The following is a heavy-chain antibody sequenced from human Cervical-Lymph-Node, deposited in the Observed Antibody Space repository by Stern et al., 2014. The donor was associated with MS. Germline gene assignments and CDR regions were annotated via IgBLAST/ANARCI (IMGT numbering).Heavy chain of an antibody. CDR2: IVTAGDT. CDR3: ARARGTYYYGSGSYLFDY. CDR1: GFTFSSYD. D-gene: IGHD3-10*01. Sequence: VQLVESGGGLVQPGGSLRLSCAASGFTFSSYDMHWVRQATGKGLEWVSAIVTAGDTYYPGSVKGRFTISRENAKNSLYLLMNSLRAGDTAVYYCARARGTYYYGSGSYLFDYWGQGTLVTVSS. J-gene: IGHJ4*02. V-gene: IGHV3-13*01.